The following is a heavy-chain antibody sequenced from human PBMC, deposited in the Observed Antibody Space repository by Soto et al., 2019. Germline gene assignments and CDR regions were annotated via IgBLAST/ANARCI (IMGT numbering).Heavy chain of an antibody. D-gene: IGHD2-2*03. Sequence: GESLKISCKGSGYSFTIYWIGWVLQMPWKGLEWMGIIYPGDSDTRYSPSFQGQVTISADKSISTAYLQWSSLKASDTAMYYCARHGGGMDPLAMAFDIWGQGTMVTVSS. CDR1: GYSFTIYW. CDR2: IYPGDSDT. CDR3: ARHGGGMDPLAMAFDI. J-gene: IGHJ3*02. V-gene: IGHV5-51*01.